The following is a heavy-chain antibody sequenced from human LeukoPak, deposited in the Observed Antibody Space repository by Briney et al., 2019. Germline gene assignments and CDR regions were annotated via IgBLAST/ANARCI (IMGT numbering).Heavy chain of an antibody. Sequence: ASVKVSCKASGYTFSDYYIHWVRQAPGQGPEWMGWINLNTGGTNYAQKFDGRFSMTRDTSINTAFTELSGLTFDDTAVYYCGSVRGILSYFDLWGRGTLVTVSS. CDR3: GSVRGILSYFDL. CDR1: GYTFSDYY. CDR2: INLNTGGT. V-gene: IGHV1-2*02. D-gene: IGHD3-16*01. J-gene: IGHJ2*01.